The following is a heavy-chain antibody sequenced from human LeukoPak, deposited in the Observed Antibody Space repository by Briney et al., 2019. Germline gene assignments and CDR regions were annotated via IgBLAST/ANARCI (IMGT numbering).Heavy chain of an antibody. V-gene: IGHV3-48*04. CDR3: AKDNKGMAGYFDY. Sequence: AGGSLRLSCAASGFTFSSYSMNWVRQAPGKGLEWVSYISSSSSTIYYADSVKGRFTISRDNAKSTLYLQMNSLKVEDTAVYYCAKDNKGMAGYFDYWGQGTLVTVSS. CDR1: GFTFSSYS. CDR2: ISSSSSTI. D-gene: IGHD6-19*01. J-gene: IGHJ4*02.